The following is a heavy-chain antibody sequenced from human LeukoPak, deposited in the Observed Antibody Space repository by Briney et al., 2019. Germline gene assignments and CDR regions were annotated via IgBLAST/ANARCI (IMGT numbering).Heavy chain of an antibody. J-gene: IGHJ4*02. CDR3: AKAQLPVVPAAYDY. Sequence: PGGSLRLSCAASGFTFSSHWMHWVLQAPGKGLVWVSRINSDGSSTSYADSVKGRSTISRDNAKNSLYLQMNSLRAEDTALYYCAKAQLPVVPAAYDYWGQGTLVTVSS. CDR2: INSDGSST. V-gene: IGHV3-74*01. D-gene: IGHD2-2*01. CDR1: GFTFSSHW.